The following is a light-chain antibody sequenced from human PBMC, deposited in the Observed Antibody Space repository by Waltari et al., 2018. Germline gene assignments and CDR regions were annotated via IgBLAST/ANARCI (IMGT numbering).Light chain of an antibody. V-gene: IGLV4-69*01. CDR2: VNSDGSH. CDR1: SGHRSNI. J-gene: IGLJ3*02. Sequence: QLVLTQSPSASASLGASVKLTCTLDSGHRSNIIAWLPQRPEKGPRYLMKVNSDGSHTKVDEVPDRFSGSSSGAERYLTISNVQSEDEADYYCQTGGHGTWVFGGGTTLTVL. CDR3: QTGGHGTWV.